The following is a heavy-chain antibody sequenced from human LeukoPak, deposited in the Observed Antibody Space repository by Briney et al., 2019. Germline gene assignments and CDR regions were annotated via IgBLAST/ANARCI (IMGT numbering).Heavy chain of an antibody. Sequence: AGGSLRLSCAASGFTFSNYAMHLVRQAPGKGLEWVTFIRYDGSNKYYAESVKGRFTISRDNSKNTLYLQMSSLRAEDTAVYYCAKAIHSSSSGVVDYWGQGTLVTVSS. CDR2: IRYDGSNK. D-gene: IGHD6-6*01. V-gene: IGHV3-30*02. CDR1: GFTFSNYA. J-gene: IGHJ4*02. CDR3: AKAIHSSSSGVVDY.